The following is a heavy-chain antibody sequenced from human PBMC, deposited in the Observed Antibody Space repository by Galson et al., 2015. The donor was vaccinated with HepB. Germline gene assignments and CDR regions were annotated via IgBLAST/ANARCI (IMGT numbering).Heavy chain of an antibody. V-gene: IGHV3-48*02. J-gene: IGHJ5*02. CDR1: GFSFSTYT. CDR3: ARDRVYAFDP. Sequence: SLRLSCAASGFSFSTYTMSWVRQAPGKGLEWVSYINPSSTDIYYADSVKGRFTISRDNAKSSLSLQMNSLRDEDTAVYYCARDRVYAFDPWGQGTLVTVSS. D-gene: IGHD5/OR15-5a*01. CDR2: INPSSTDI.